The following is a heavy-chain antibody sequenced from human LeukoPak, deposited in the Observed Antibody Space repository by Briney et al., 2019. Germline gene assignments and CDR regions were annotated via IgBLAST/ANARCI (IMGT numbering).Heavy chain of an antibody. CDR3: AKGGPFYDSGSNWFDP. CDR1: GITLDNYE. Sequence: GRSLRLSCAASGITLDNYEMNWVRQAPGKGLEWVAHITSSGDSIFYADSVKGRFTISRDNAKNSLYLQMHRLSAEDTAVYYCAKGGPFYDSGSNWFDPWGQGTLVTVSS. V-gene: IGHV3-48*03. D-gene: IGHD3-10*01. J-gene: IGHJ5*02. CDR2: ITSSGDSI.